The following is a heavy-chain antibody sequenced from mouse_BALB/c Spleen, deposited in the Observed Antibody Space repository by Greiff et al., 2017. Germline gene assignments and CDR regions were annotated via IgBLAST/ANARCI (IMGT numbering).Heavy chain of an antibody. CDR3: ARPPFYYGSSHYAMDY. D-gene: IGHD1-1*01. Sequence: VQGVESGPGLVQPSQSLSITCTVSGFSLTSYGVHWVRQSPGKGLEWLGVIWSGGSTDYNAAFISRLSISKDNSKSQVFFKMNSLQANDTAIYYCARPPFYYGSSHYAMDYWGQGTSVTVSS. CDR2: IWSGGST. J-gene: IGHJ4*01. V-gene: IGHV2-2*02. CDR1: GFSLTSYG.